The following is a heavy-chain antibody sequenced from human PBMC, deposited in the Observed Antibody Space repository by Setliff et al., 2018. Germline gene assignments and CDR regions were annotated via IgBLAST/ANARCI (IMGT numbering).Heavy chain of an antibody. J-gene: IGHJ4*02. Sequence: PGGSLRLSCAASGLTITNYYMDWVRQAPGKGLEWVSSISSSGSTIYYADSVKGRFTISRDNAKNSLYLQMNSLRAEDTAVYYCARVDNFWSGPIDYWGQGTLVTAPQ. CDR2: ISSSGSTI. V-gene: IGHV3-11*04. CDR3: ARVDNFWSGPIDY. D-gene: IGHD3-3*01. CDR1: GLTITNYY.